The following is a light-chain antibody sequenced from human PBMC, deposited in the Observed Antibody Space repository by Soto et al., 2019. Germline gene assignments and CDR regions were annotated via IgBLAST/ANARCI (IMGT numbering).Light chain of an antibody. J-gene: IGKJ1*01. CDR1: QSISGS. CDR3: QQYNGYWT. CDR2: EAS. V-gene: IGKV1-5*03. Sequence: DIQMTQSPSTLSASLGDRVTITCRASQSISGSLAWYQQKPGKAPKLLIYEASNLKSGVPSRFSGSGSGTEYTLTISSLQPDDSASYYCQQYNGYWTFGQGTRVEIK.